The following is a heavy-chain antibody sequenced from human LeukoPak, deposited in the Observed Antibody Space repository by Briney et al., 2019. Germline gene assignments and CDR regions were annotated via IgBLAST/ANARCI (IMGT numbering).Heavy chain of an antibody. CDR2: ISSGSSYI. Sequence: GGSLRLSCAASGFTFSSYSMNWVRQAPGKGLEWVSSISSGSSYIYYADSVKGRFTISRDNAKNSLYLQMNSLRAEDTAVYYCARDWGYYYYYGMDVWGQGTTVTVSS. CDR1: GFTFSSYS. V-gene: IGHV3-21*01. CDR3: ARDWGYYYYYGMDV. J-gene: IGHJ6*02. D-gene: IGHD3-16*01.